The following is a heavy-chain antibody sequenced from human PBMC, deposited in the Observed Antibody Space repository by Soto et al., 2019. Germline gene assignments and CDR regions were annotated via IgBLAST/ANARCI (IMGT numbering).Heavy chain of an antibody. Sequence: SETLSLTCTVSGGSISSYYWSWIRQPPGKGLEWIGYIYYSGSTNYNPSLKSRVTISVDTSKNRFSLKLSSVTAADTAVYYCARERGGFIEYSSPDYYYGMDVWGQGTTVTVSS. CDR3: ARERGGFIEYSSPDYYYGMDV. CDR2: IYYSGST. D-gene: IGHD6-6*01. V-gene: IGHV4-59*12. CDR1: GGSISSYY. J-gene: IGHJ6*02.